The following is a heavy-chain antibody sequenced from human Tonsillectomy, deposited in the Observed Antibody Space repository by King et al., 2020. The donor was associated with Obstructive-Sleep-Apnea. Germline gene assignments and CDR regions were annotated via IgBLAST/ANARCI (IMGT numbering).Heavy chain of an antibody. CDR2: ISGSGGST. Sequence: DVQLVESGGGLVQPGGSLRLSCAASGFTFSSYAMSWVRQAPGKGLEWVSAISGSGGSTYYADSVKGRFTISRDNSKNTLYLQMNSLSAEDTAVYYCAKANIVVVVAATSMDVWGQGTTVTVSS. D-gene: IGHD2-15*01. CDR3: AKANIVVVVAATSMDV. CDR1: GFTFSSYA. V-gene: IGHV3-23*04. J-gene: IGHJ6*02.